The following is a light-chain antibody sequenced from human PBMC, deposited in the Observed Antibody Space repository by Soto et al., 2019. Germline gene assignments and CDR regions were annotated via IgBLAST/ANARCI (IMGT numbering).Light chain of an antibody. V-gene: IGLV2-18*02. Sequence: QSVLTQPPSVSGSPGQSVTISCTGTSSDVGSFNGVSWYQQPPGTAPKLMIYEVNNRPSGVPDRFSGSKSGNTASLTISGLQAEDEADYYCNSYTTSSTYVFGTGTKLTVL. CDR2: EVN. CDR1: SSDVGSFNG. J-gene: IGLJ1*01. CDR3: NSYTTSSTYV.